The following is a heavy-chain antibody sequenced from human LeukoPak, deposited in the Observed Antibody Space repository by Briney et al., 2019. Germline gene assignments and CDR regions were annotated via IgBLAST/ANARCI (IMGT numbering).Heavy chain of an antibody. J-gene: IGHJ4*02. Sequence: PSETLSLTCAVSGGSISSGGYSWGWIRQPPGKGLEWIGYIYHSESTYYNPSLKSRVTISVDRSKNQFSLKLSSVTAADTAVYYCASSSSWPPEGYWGQGTLVTVSS. CDR2: IYHSEST. CDR1: GGSISSGGYS. D-gene: IGHD6-13*01. CDR3: ASSSSWPPEGY. V-gene: IGHV4-30-2*01.